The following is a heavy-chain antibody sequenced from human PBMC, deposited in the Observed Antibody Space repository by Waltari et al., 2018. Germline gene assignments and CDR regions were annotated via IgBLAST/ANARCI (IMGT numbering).Heavy chain of an antibody. V-gene: IGHV4-34*01. D-gene: IGHD2-15*01. J-gene: IGHJ4*02. CDR3: ARHGRIRAVALIDY. CDR2: NNDSGRT. CDR1: GGSFSGYY. Sequence: QVQLQQWGAGLMKPSETLSLTCAVYGGSFSGYYWTWIRQPPGKGLEWIGENNDSGRTNYNSSLKTRVSISLDTSKNQFSLKLTSVTAADTALYYCARHGRIRAVALIDYWGQGTLVTVSS.